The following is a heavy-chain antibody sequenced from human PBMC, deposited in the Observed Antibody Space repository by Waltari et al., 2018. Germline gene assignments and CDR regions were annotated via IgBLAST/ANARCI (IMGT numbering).Heavy chain of an antibody. V-gene: IGHV4-59*01. CDR2: IYYSGST. CDR3: AGAVLLEDAFDI. Sequence: QVQLQESGPGLVTPSATLSLTCTVSGGSISSYSWSWIRQPPGKGLEWIGYIYYSGSTNYNPSLKSRVTISVDTSKNQFSLKLSSVTAADTAVYYCAGAVLLEDAFDIWGQGTMVTVSS. J-gene: IGHJ3*02. CDR1: GGSISSYS.